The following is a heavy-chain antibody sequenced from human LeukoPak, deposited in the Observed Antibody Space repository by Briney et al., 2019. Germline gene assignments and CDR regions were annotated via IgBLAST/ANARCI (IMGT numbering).Heavy chain of an antibody. CDR1: GFTFSSYA. D-gene: IGHD3-22*01. V-gene: IGHV3-23*01. Sequence: PGGSLRLSCAASGFTFSSYAMSWVRQAPGKGLEWVSAISGSGGSTYYADSVKGRFTISRDDSKNTLYLQMNSLRAEDTAVYYCAKFITMIVDAFDIWGQGTMVTVSS. CDR3: AKFITMIVDAFDI. J-gene: IGHJ3*02. CDR2: ISGSGGST.